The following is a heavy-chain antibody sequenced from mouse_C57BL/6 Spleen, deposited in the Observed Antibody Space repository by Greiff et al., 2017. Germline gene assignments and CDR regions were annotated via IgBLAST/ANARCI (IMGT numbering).Heavy chain of an antibody. D-gene: IGHD4-1*01. CDR2: LWRGGST. Sequence: QVQLQQSGPGLVQPSQSLSITCTVSGFSLTSYGVHWVRQSPGKGLEWLGVLWRGGSTDYNAAFMSRLSITKDNSKSQVFFMLNTLLPVVPALCSCSPHWDSSQPLGYWGPRPSFPVSS. CDR1: GFSLTSYG. J-gene: IGHJ4*01. CDR3: SPHWDSSQPLGY. V-gene: IGHV2-5*01.